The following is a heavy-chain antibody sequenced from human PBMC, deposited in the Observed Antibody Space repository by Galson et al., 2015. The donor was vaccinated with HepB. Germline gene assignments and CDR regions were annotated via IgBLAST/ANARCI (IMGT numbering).Heavy chain of an antibody. V-gene: IGHV1-18*03. J-gene: IGHJ4*02. CDR2: ISANSGDT. D-gene: IGHD4/OR15-4a*01. CDR3: ARDRDYRFDY. CDR1: GYTFTING. Sequence: SVKVSCKASGYTFTINGISWVRQAPGKGLEWMGWISANSGDTRYAQKLQGRVTMTRDTSTSTAYLELRSLRSDDMAAYYCARDRDYRFDYWGQGTLVTVSS.